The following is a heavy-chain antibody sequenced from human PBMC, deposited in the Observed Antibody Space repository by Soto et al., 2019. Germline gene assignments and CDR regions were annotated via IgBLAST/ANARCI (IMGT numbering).Heavy chain of an antibody. CDR3: ARDKGQRDYYDSSLDAFDI. V-gene: IGHV1-69*01. CDR2: IIPIFSTP. J-gene: IGHJ3*02. D-gene: IGHD3-22*01. Sequence: QVQLVQSGAEVKKPGSSVKVSCKASGGTFSSYAISWVRQAPGQGLEWMGGIIPIFSTPSYAQKFQGGVTIPADESTSTAYMELSSLRSEDTDVYYCARDKGQRDYYDSSLDAFDIWGQGTMVTVPS. CDR1: GGTFSSYA.